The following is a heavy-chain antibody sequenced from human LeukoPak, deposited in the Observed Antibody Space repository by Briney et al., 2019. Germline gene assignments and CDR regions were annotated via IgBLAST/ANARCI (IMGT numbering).Heavy chain of an antibody. V-gene: IGHV1-18*01. J-gene: IGHJ4*02. CDR3: ARVPPYYYDSSGLPDY. Sequence: ASVKVSCKASGYTFTSYGISWVRQAPGQGLEWMGWISAYNGNTNYAQKLQGRVTMTTDTSTSTAYMELRSLRSDDTAVYYCARVPPYYYDSSGLPDYWGQGTLVTVSS. CDR1: GYTFTSYG. D-gene: IGHD3-22*01. CDR2: ISAYNGNT.